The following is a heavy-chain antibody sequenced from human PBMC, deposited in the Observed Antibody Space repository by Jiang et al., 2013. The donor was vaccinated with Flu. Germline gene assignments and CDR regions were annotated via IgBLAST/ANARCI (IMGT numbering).Heavy chain of an antibody. D-gene: IGHD3-10*01. CDR1: TFSSYA. CDR2: IIPIFGTA. V-gene: IGHV1-69*06. Sequence: TFSSYAISWVRQAPGQGLEWMGGIIPIFGTANYAQKFQGRVTITADKSTSTAYMELSSLRSEDTAVYYCAREVEYMVRGPDGPHYGMDVWGQGTTVTVSS. J-gene: IGHJ6*02. CDR3: AREVEYMVRGPDGPHYGMDV.